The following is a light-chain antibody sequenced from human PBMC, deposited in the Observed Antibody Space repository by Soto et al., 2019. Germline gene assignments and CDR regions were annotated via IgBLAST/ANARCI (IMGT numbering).Light chain of an antibody. CDR2: DAS. J-gene: IGKJ5*01. V-gene: IGKV3-11*01. CDR3: RQRSNWPIT. Sequence: EIVLTQSPATLSLSPGERATLSCRASQSLSSYLAWYQQKPGQAPRLLIYDASNRATGIPARFSGSGSGTDFTLTISSLEPEDFAVYYCRQRSNWPITFGQGTRLEIK. CDR1: QSLSSY.